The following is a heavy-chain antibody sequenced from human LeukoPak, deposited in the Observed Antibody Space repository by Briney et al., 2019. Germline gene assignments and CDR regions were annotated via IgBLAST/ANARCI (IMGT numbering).Heavy chain of an antibody. V-gene: IGHV4-4*07. Sequence: TSEALSLTCTVVGGSITSDSWSWIRQPAGKGLEWFGRIFTSGSTAYNPSLKSRVTMSLDTSKNQFFLKLSSVTAADTAAYFCSRGGANDLWGQGTLVTVSS. J-gene: IGHJ5*02. CDR2: IFTSGST. CDR1: GGSITSDS. D-gene: IGHD4/OR15-4a*01. CDR3: SRGGANDL.